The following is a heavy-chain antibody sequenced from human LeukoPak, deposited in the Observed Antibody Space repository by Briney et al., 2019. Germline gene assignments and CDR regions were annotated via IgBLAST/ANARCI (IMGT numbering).Heavy chain of an antibody. CDR1: GFTFSSYA. Sequence: PGGSLRLSCAASGFTFSSYAMSWVRQAPGKGLEWVSVIYSGGSTYYADSVKGRFSISRDNSKNTLYLQMNSLGAEDSAVYYCARDRTGRQPFDYWGQGTLVTVSS. D-gene: IGHD2-2*01. CDR2: IYSGGST. V-gene: IGHV3-53*01. CDR3: ARDRTGRQPFDY. J-gene: IGHJ4*02.